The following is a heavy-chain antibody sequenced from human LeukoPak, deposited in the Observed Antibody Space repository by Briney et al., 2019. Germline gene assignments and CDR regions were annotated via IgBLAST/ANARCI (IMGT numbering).Heavy chain of an antibody. CDR1: GFTFSSYW. J-gene: IGHJ6*03. D-gene: IGHD6-6*01. CDR3: ARAGYSSSFYYYYYMDV. V-gene: IGHV3-7*01. Sequence: GGSLRLSCAASGFTFSSYWMSWVRQAPGKGLEWVANIKQDGSEKYYVDSVKGRFTISRDNAKNSLYLQMNSLRAEDTAVYYCARAGYSSSFYYYYYMDVWGKGTTVTVSS. CDR2: IKQDGSEK.